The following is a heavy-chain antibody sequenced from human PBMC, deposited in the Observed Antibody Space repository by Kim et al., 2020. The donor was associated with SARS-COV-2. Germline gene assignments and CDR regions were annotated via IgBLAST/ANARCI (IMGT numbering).Heavy chain of an antibody. Sequence: GGSLRLSCAASGFTFSSYAMSWVRQAPGKGLEWVSAISGSGGSTYYADSVKGRFTISRDNSKNTLYLQMNSLRAEDTAVYYCAKDSEAYCGGDCYSGVDYWGQGTLVTVSS. CDR1: GFTFSSYA. J-gene: IGHJ4*02. CDR3: AKDSEAYCGGDCYSGVDY. CDR2: ISGSGGST. V-gene: IGHV3-23*01. D-gene: IGHD2-21*02.